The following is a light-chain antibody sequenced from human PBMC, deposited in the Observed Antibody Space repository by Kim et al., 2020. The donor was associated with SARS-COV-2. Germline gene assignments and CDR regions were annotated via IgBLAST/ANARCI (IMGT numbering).Light chain of an antibody. J-gene: IGKJ2*01. CDR2: DAS. CDR3: QQYNNWPPMYT. V-gene: IGKV3-15*01. Sequence: SPGERATLSCRASQSVTSTLDWYQQKPGQAPRLLIYDASTRATGIPARFSGSESGTEFTLTISSLQSEDFAVYYCQQYNNWPPMYTFGQGTKLEI. CDR1: QSVTST.